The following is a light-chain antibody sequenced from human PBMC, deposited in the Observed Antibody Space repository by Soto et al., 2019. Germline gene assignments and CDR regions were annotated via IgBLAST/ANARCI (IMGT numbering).Light chain of an antibody. J-gene: IGLJ3*02. CDR1: SSDVGGYNY. V-gene: IGLV2-14*01. Sequence: QSALTQPASVSGSPGQSITISCTGTSSDVGGYNYVSWYQQHPGKAPKLMIYEVSNRPSGVSNRFSGSKSGNTASLTISGLQAEDEDDYYCTSYTTSSTHWVFGGGTTLTVL. CDR3: TSYTTSSTHWV. CDR2: EVS.